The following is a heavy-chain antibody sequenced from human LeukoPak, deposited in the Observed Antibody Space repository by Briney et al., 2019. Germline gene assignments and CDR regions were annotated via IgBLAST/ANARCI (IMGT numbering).Heavy chain of an antibody. CDR3: ARDWYCSGGSCYSFDY. CDR1: GFTFSSYS. J-gene: IGHJ4*02. Sequence: GGSLRLSCAASGFTFSSYSMNWVRQAPGKGLEWVSSISSSSSYIYYADSVKGRFTISRDNAKNSLYLQINSLRAEDTAVYYCARDWYCSGGSCYSFDYWGQGTLVTVSS. D-gene: IGHD2-15*01. V-gene: IGHV3-21*01. CDR2: ISSSSSYI.